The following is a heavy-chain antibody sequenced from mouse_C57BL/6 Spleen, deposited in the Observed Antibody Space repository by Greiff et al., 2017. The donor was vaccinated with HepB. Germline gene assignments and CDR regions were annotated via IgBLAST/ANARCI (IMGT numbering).Heavy chain of an antibody. CDR3: ARDAMDY. J-gene: IGHJ4*01. CDR2: INYDGSST. Sequence: VQLVESEGGLVQPGSSMKLSCTASGFTFSDYYMAWVRQVPEKGLEWVANINYDGSSTYYLDSLKSRFIISRDNAKNILYLQMSSLKSEDTATYYCARDAMDYWGQGTSVTVSS. CDR1: GFTFSDYY. V-gene: IGHV5-16*01.